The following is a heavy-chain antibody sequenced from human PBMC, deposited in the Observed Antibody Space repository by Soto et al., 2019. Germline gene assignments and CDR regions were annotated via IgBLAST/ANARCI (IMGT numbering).Heavy chain of an antibody. CDR2: IYHSGST. CDR3: AREIYAYYYGSGSYFDY. D-gene: IGHD3-10*01. V-gene: IGHV4-4*02. Sequence: SETLSLTCAVSGGSISSSNWWSWVRQPPRKGLEWIGEIYHSGSTNYNPSLKSRVTISVDKSKNQFSLKLSSVTAADTAVYYCAREIYAYYYGSGSYFDYWGQGNLVTVSS. CDR1: GGSISSSNW. J-gene: IGHJ4*02.